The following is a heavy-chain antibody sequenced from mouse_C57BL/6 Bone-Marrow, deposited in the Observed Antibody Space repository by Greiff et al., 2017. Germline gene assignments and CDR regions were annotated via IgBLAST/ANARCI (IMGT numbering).Heavy chain of an antibody. CDR3: ALSYYSNYWAMDY. D-gene: IGHD2-5*01. CDR2: IWRGGST. Sequence: QVQLQQSGPGLVQPSQSLSITCTVSGFSLTSYGVHWVRQSPGKGLEWLGVIWRGGSTDYNAAFMSRLSITKDNSKSQVFFKMNSLQADDTAIYYCALSYYSNYWAMDYWGQGTSVTVSS. V-gene: IGHV2-5*01. J-gene: IGHJ4*01. CDR1: GFSLTSYG.